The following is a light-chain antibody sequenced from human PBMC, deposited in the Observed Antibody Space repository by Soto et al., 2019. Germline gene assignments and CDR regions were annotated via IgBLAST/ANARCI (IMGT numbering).Light chain of an antibody. CDR3: QQYGSSPIT. CDR2: GAS. CDR1: QSVSGY. J-gene: IGKJ5*01. Sequence: EIVMTQSPGTFSVFPGETVTLSGMASQSVSGYLDWFHQKPGQAPRLLIYGASSRATGIPDRFSGSGSGTDFTLTISKLEPEDFAMYYCQQYGSSPITFGQGTRLEIK. V-gene: IGKV3-20*01.